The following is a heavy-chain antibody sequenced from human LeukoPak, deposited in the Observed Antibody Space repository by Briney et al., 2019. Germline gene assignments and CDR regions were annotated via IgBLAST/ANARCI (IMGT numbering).Heavy chain of an antibody. CDR3: AKDRKQQLTFDY. D-gene: IGHD6-13*01. CDR2: ISGSGGST. CDR1: GFTFSSYA. Sequence: PGGSLRLSCAASGFTFSSYAMSWVRQAPGKGLKWVPAISGSGGSTYYADPVKGRFTISRDNSKNTLYLQMNSLRAEDTAVYYCAKDRKQQLTFDYWGQGTLVTVSS. V-gene: IGHV3-23*01. J-gene: IGHJ4*02.